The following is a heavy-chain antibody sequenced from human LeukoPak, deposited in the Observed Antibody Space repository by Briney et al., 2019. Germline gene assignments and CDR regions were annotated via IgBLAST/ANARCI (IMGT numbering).Heavy chain of an antibody. CDR1: GYTFTNYV. Sequence: ASVKVSCKTSGYTFTNYVIGCVRQAPGQGLEWMGWISGYNGNTNYAQKLQGRVTMTTDTSTSTAYMELRSLRSDDTAVYYCARGCSSTTCHLLDYWGQGTLVTVSS. CDR3: ARGCSSTTCHLLDY. V-gene: IGHV1-18*01. J-gene: IGHJ4*02. D-gene: IGHD2-2*01. CDR2: ISGYNGNT.